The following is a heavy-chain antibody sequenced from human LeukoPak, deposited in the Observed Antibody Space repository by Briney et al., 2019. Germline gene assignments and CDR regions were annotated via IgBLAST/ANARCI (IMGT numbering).Heavy chain of an antibody. CDR1: GFTFDDYT. CDR3: AKGDCIVARDAFDI. V-gene: IGHV3-43*01. CDR2: ISWDGGST. J-gene: IGHJ3*02. D-gene: IGHD6-6*01. Sequence: GGSLRLSCAASGFTFDDYTMHWVRQAPGKGLEWVSLISWDGGSTHYADSVKGRFTISRDNSKNSLYLQMNSLRTEDSALYYCAKGDCIVARDAFDIWGQGTMVTVSS.